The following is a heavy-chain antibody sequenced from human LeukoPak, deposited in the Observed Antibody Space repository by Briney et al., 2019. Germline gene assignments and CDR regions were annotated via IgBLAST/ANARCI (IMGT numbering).Heavy chain of an antibody. CDR3: ARSIYASGSYYAFDI. V-gene: IGHV3-23*01. CDR2: ISGSGGGP. D-gene: IGHD3-10*01. CDR1: GFTFSTYA. Sequence: GGSLRLSCAASGFTFSTYAMSWVRQAPGNGLEWVSAISGSGGGPYYADSVKGRFTISRDNSKNTLSLQMNSLRAEDTAVFYCARSIYASGSYYAFDIWGQGTMVTVSS. J-gene: IGHJ3*02.